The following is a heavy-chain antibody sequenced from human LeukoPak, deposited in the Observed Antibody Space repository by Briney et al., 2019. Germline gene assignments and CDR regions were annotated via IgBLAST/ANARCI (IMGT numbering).Heavy chain of an antibody. J-gene: IGHJ5*02. Sequence: ASVKVSCKASGYTFTSYAMNWVRQAPGQGLEWMGWVTSYNGDTNYAQKFQGRVTMTRDTSISTAYMELSRLRSDDTAVYYCARGSYGDYGSHNWFDPWGQGTLVTVSS. CDR2: VTSYNGDT. CDR1: GYTFTSYA. CDR3: ARGSYGDYGSHNWFDP. D-gene: IGHD4-17*01. V-gene: IGHV1-2*02.